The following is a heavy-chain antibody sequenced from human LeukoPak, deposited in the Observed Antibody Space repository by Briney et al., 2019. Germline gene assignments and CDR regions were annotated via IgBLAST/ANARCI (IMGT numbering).Heavy chain of an antibody. Sequence: SETLSLSCSVSGGSISDYYWTWIRQAPGKGLEWIGYSNYIGITNYNPSLESAVTISVDTSKNQFSLKVTSVTTADTAVYYCARGVGAIHFDYWGQGTLVTVSS. CDR1: GGSISDYY. J-gene: IGHJ4*02. D-gene: IGHD1-26*01. CDR2: SNYIGIT. V-gene: IGHV4-59*01. CDR3: ARGVGAIHFDY.